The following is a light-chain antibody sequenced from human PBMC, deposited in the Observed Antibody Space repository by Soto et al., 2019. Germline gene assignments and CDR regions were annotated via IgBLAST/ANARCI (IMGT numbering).Light chain of an antibody. J-gene: IGLJ2*01. CDR2: EVS. Sequence: QSALTQPPSASGSPGQSVTISCTGTSSDVGGYNYVSWYQQHPGKAPKLMIYEVSKRPSGVPDRFSGSKSGNTASLTVSGLQAEDEADYYCSSYAGSNNVVFGGGTKLTV. V-gene: IGLV2-8*01. CDR3: SSYAGSNNVV. CDR1: SSDVGGYNY.